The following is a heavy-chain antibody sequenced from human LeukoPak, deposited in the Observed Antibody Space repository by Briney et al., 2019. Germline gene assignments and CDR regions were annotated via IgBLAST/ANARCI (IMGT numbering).Heavy chain of an antibody. CDR1: SGSFSGYY. Sequence: SETLSLTCAVYSGSFSGYYWSWIRQPPGKGLEWIGEINHSGSTNYNPSLKSRVTISVDTSKNQFSLKLSSVTAADTAVYYCARWGRSIVVVPAAMVGGHYYYYYMDVWGKGTTVTVSS. V-gene: IGHV4-34*01. J-gene: IGHJ6*03. CDR2: INHSGST. D-gene: IGHD2-2*01. CDR3: ARWGRSIVVVPAAMVGGHYYYYYMDV.